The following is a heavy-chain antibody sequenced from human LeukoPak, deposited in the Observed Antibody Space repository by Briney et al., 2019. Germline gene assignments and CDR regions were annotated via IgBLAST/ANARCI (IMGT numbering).Heavy chain of an antibody. D-gene: IGHD1-14*01. CDR1: GFTVSSNS. CDR2: IFSST. J-gene: IGHJ3*02. Sequence: GGSLRLSCTVSGFTVSSNSMSWVRQAPGKGLEWVSFIFSSTHYSDSVKGRFTISRDNSKNALYLQMNSLRAEDTAVYYCARVRLQPRTLLDDAFDIWGQGTMVTVSS. V-gene: IGHV3-53*01. CDR3: ARVRLQPRTLLDDAFDI.